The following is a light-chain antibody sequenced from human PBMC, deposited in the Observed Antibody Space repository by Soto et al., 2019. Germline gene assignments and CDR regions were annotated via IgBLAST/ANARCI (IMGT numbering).Light chain of an antibody. CDR1: QSVSSY. J-gene: IGKJ4*01. V-gene: IGKV3-11*01. CDR3: QRRSNLLT. CDR2: DAS. Sequence: EIVLTQSPATLSLSPGERATLSCRASQSVSSYLAWYQQKPGQAPRLLIYDASNRATAIPARFSGSGSGTDFTLTISSLEPEDFAVYYCQRRSNLLTFRGGTKVEIK.